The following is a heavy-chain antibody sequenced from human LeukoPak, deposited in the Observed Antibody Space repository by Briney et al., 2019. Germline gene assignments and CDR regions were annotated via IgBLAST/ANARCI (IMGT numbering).Heavy chain of an antibody. CDR2: ISYDGSNK. V-gene: IGHV3-30*18. Sequence: GGSLRLSCVVSGFTFNRCWMNWVRQAPGKGLEWVAVISYDGSNKYYADSVKGRFTISRDNSKNTLYLQMNSLRAEDTAVYYCAKDYTPYDSSGYADYWGQGTLVTVSS. CDR3: AKDYTPYDSSGYADY. CDR1: GFTFNRCW. D-gene: IGHD3-22*01. J-gene: IGHJ4*02.